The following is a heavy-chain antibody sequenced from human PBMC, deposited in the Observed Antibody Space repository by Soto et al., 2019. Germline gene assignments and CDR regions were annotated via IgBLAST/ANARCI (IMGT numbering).Heavy chain of an antibody. Sequence: SETLSLTSTVSGGSISSGDYYWSWIRQPPGKGLEWIGYIYYSGGTYYNPSLKSRVTISVDTSKNQFSLKLSSVTAADTAVYYCAGIQSKRLSGLDPWGQGTLVTVSS. J-gene: IGHJ5*02. CDR3: AGIQSKRLSGLDP. D-gene: IGHD5-18*01. CDR1: GGSISSGDYY. V-gene: IGHV4-30-4*01. CDR2: IYYSGGT.